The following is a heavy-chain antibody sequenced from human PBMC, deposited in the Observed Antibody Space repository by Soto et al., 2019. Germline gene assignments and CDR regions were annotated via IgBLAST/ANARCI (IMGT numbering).Heavy chain of an antibody. CDR2: ISAYNGNT. Sequence: QVQLVQSGAEVKKPGASVKVSCKASGYTFTSYGISWVRQAPGQGLERMGWISAYNGNTNYEQQLQGRVTMTTDTSTSTAYMELRSLRSDDTAVYYCARDGPNYDFWSGYYPLFYYYYYMDVWGKGTTITVSS. J-gene: IGHJ6*03. CDR1: GYTFTSYG. D-gene: IGHD3-3*01. V-gene: IGHV1-18*01. CDR3: ARDGPNYDFWSGYYPLFYYYYYMDV.